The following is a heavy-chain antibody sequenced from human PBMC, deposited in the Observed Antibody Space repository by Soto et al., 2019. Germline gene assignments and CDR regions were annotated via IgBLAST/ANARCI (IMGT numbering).Heavy chain of an antibody. V-gene: IGHV3-43*01. CDR2: ISWDGGST. CDR1: GFTFDDYT. J-gene: IGHJ6*02. D-gene: IGHD6-19*01. Sequence: EVQLVESGGVVVQPGGSLRLSCAASGFTFDDYTMHWVRQAPGKGLEWVSLISWDGGSTYYADSVKGRFTISRDNSKNSLYLQMNSLRTEDTALYYCAKDLYSSGWYPDYYGMDVWGQGTTVTVSS. CDR3: AKDLYSSGWYPDYYGMDV.